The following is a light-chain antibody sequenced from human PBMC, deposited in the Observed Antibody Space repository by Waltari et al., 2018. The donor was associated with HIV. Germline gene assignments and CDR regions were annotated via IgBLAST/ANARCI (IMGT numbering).Light chain of an antibody. CDR2: AAS. J-gene: IGKJ4*01. CDR1: LSIGNN. Sequence: EIVMMQSPATLSVSPGEGATLSCRASLSIGNNLAWYQQKPGQAPRLLIYAASTLATGIPGKFSGSRSGTEFTLTISRMQSEDCAIYYCEQYNAWPVTFGGGTKVEI. V-gene: IGKV3-15*01. CDR3: EQYNAWPVT.